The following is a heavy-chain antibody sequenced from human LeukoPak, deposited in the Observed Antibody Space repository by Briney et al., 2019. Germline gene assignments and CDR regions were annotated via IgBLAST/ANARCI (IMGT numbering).Heavy chain of an antibody. CDR1: GASISGSGYY. D-gene: IGHD1-26*01. CDR2: IYSSGST. Sequence: SETLSLTCTVSGASISGSGYYWGWLRPPPGKGLEWIGSIYSSGSTYYNASLQSPVAISIEKSKNQISLRLNSVTAADTAMYYCAKSGGYGLIDYWGQGTLVTVSS. J-gene: IGHJ4*02. V-gene: IGHV4-39*01. CDR3: AKSGGYGLIDY.